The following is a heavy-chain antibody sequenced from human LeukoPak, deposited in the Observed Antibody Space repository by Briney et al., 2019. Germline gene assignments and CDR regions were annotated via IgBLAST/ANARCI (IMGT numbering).Heavy chain of an antibody. J-gene: IGHJ4*02. D-gene: IGHD2-15*01. V-gene: IGHV3-30-3*01. Sequence: PGGSLRLSCAASGFTFSSYAMHWVRQAPGKGLEWVAVISYDGSNKYYADSVKGRFTISRDNSKNTLYLQMNSLRAEDTAVYYCARAPVGDIVVVVAATGEYYFDYWGQGTLVTVSS. CDR1: GFTFSSYA. CDR3: ARAPVGDIVVVVAATGEYYFDY. CDR2: ISYDGSNK.